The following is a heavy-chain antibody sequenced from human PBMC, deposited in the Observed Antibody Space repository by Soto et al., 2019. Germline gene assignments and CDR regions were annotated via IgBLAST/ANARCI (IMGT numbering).Heavy chain of an antibody. CDR3: ARCLAGSTAYYYYGMDV. CDR1: GFTFSSYS. V-gene: IGHV3-48*02. Sequence: PGGSLRLSCAASGFTFSSYSMNWVRQAPGKGLEWVSYISSSSSTIYYADSVKGRFTISRDNAKNSLYLQMNSLRDEDTAVYYCARCLAGSTAYYYYGMDVWGQGTTVTVSS. CDR2: ISSSSSTI. J-gene: IGHJ6*02.